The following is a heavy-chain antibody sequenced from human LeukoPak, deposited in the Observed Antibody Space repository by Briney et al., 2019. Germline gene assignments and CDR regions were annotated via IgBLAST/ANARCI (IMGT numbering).Heavy chain of an antibody. D-gene: IGHD1-7*01. J-gene: IGHJ4*02. CDR3: AKSQLNWNYAHYFDY. CDR2: ISGSGGST. Sequence: PGGSLRLSCAASGFTFSSYAMSWVRQAPGKGLEWVSAISGSGGSTYYADSVKGRFTISRDNSKNTLYLQMNSLRAEDTAVYYCAKSQLNWNYAHYFDYWGQGTLVTVSS. V-gene: IGHV3-23*01. CDR1: GFTFSSYA.